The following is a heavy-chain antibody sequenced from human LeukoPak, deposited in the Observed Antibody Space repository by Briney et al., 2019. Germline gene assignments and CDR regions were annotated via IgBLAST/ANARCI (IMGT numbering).Heavy chain of an antibody. CDR3: ADLGTSD. CDR1: GFTFSSFW. J-gene: IGHJ4*02. V-gene: IGHV3-7*01. Sequence: GGSLRLSCAASGFTFSSFWMGWVRQAPGTGLEWVATINSDGSAKYLVDSVKGRFTISRDNAKNLVYLQMSILRAEDTAVYYCADLGTSDCGQGTLVTVSS. D-gene: IGHD1-7*01. CDR2: INSDGSAK.